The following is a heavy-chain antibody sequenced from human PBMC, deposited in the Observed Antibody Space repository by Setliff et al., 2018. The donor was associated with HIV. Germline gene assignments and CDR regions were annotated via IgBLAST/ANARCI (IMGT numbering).Heavy chain of an antibody. D-gene: IGHD3-10*01. CDR1: NGSNSGHY. Sequence: SETLSLTCTVSNGSNSGHYWTWIRQPPGKGLEWIGYIRYSGRTEYNPSLMSRVTMSVDSSKNHFSLKLSSVTAADTAVYYCATYADRESNRFDPWGQGILVTVSS. V-gene: IGHV4-59*08. J-gene: IGHJ5*02. CDR3: ATYADRESNRFDP. CDR2: IRYSGRT.